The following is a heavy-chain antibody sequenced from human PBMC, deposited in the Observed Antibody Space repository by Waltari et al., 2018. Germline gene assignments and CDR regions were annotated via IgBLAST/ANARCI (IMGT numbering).Heavy chain of an antibody. V-gene: IGHV1-2*02. Sequence: QVQLVQSGAEVKKPGSSVKVSCKASGGTFNNYAISWLRQAPGQGLEWMGWINPNRVGTNIAQKLQGRVTRTRDTSISTAYMELGRLRSDDTAVYYCAREDCSSTSCYYYYGMDVWGQGTTVTVSS. CDR1: GGTFNNYA. D-gene: IGHD2-2*01. J-gene: IGHJ6*02. CDR3: AREDCSSTSCYYYYGMDV. CDR2: INPNRVGT.